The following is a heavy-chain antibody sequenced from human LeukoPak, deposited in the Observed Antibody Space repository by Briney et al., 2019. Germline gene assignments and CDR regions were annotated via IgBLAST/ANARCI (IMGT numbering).Heavy chain of an antibody. V-gene: IGHV3-23*01. CDR3: AKDDPLYYDILTGYPDY. D-gene: IGHD3-9*01. J-gene: IGHJ4*02. Sequence: GGSLRLSCAASGFTFSSHAMSWVRQAPGKGLEWVSAISGSGGSTYYADSVKGRFTISRDNSKNTLYLQMNSLRAEDTAVYYCAKDDPLYYDILTGYPDYWGQGTLVTVSS. CDR1: GFTFSSHA. CDR2: ISGSGGST.